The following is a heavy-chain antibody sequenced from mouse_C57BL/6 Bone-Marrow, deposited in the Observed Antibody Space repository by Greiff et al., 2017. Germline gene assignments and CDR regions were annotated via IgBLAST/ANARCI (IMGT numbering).Heavy chain of an antibody. CDR2: IDPSDSET. CDR3: AREEDYGSSHWYFEG. Sequence: QVQLQQPGAELVRPGSSVKLSCKASGYTFTSYWMHWVKQRPIQGLEWIGNIDPSDSETHYNQKFKDKATLTVDKSSSTAYMQLSSLTSEDSAVYYCAREEDYGSSHWYFEGWGTGTTVTVSS. V-gene: IGHV1-52*01. CDR1: GYTFTSYW. D-gene: IGHD1-1*01. J-gene: IGHJ1*03.